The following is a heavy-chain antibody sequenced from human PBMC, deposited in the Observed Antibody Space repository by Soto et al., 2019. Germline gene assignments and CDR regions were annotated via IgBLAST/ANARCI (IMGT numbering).Heavy chain of an antibody. Sequence: QLQLQESGPGLVKPSETLSLTCSVSGGSISNSSYYWGWIRQPPGKGLEWIGSVHYSGSTYYNPALKSLVTIAINTSKNQSSRKLSSVTAGDTAVYYCVPRSGSHKGYFDYWGQGSLVTVSS. V-gene: IGHV4-39*01. D-gene: IGHD3-10*01. CDR3: VPRSGSHKGYFDY. J-gene: IGHJ4*02. CDR2: VHYSGST. CDR1: GGSISNSSYY.